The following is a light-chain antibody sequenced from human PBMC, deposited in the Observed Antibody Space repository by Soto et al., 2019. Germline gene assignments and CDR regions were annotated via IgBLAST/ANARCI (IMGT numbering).Light chain of an antibody. CDR1: SSDVGGYNY. CDR2: EVS. V-gene: IGLV2-8*01. CDR3: SSYAGSNNYV. Sequence: LTHPPSASGSPGQSVTISCTGTSSDVGGYNYVSWYQQHPGKAPKLMIYEVSKRPSGVPDRFSGSKSGNTASLTVSGLQAEDEADYYCSSYAGSNNYVFGTGTKGTVL. J-gene: IGLJ1*01.